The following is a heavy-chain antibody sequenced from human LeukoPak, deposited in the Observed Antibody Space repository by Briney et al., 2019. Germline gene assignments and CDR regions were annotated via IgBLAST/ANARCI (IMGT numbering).Heavy chain of an antibody. V-gene: IGHV3-11*01. J-gene: IGHJ4*02. D-gene: IGHD2-15*01. Sequence: SGGSLRLSCAASGFTFTDYYMSWIRQAPGKGLEWVAYMSNNGSTIYYADSVKGRFTISRDNAKNSLYLQMNSLRAEDTAVYYCARANRDSLSRTFLDYWGQGTLVTVSS. CDR2: MSNNGSTI. CDR1: GFTFTDYY. CDR3: ARANRDSLSRTFLDY.